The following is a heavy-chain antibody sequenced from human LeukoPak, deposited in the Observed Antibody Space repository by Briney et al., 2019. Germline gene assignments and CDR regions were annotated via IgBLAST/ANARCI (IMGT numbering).Heavy chain of an antibody. J-gene: IGHJ4*02. CDR3: AKVKLELPHY. V-gene: IGHV3-23*01. Sequence: GGSLRLSCAAAGFTFSSYAMSWVRQSPGKGLEWVSAIGGSGGSTYYADSVKGRFTISRDNSKNTLYLQMNSLRAEDTAVYYCAKVKLELPHYWGQGTLVTVSS. CDR1: GFTFSSYA. D-gene: IGHD1-7*01. CDR2: IGGSGGST.